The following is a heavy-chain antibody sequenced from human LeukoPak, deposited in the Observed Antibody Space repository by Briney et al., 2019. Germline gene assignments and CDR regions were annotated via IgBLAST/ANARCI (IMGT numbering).Heavy chain of an antibody. J-gene: IGHJ4*02. CDR2: INHSGST. CDR1: GGSFSGYY. V-gene: IGHV4-34*01. D-gene: IGHD3-22*01. CDR3: ARGDYYYDSSGEFDY. Sequence: SETLSLTCAVYGGSFSGYYWSWIRQPPGKGLEWIGEINHSGSTNYNPSLKSRVTISVDTSKNQFSLKLSPVTAADTAVYYCARGDYYYDSSGEFDYWGQGTLVTVSS.